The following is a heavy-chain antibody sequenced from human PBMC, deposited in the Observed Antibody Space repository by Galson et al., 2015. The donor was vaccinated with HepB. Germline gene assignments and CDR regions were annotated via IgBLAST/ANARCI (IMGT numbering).Heavy chain of an antibody. V-gene: IGHV3-23*01. Sequence: SLRLSCAASGFTFNTYAMSWVRQAPGKGLEWVSGISGSDGSIYYEDSVKGRFTISRDNSKNTLYLRMNSLRAEDTAIYYCARGGEWYCSNGGKCYSPVVYYYYGLDVWGQGTTVTVSS. CDR2: ISGSDGSI. CDR1: GFTFNTYA. CDR3: ARGGEWYCSNGGKCYSPVVYYYYGLDV. J-gene: IGHJ6*02. D-gene: IGHD2-15*01.